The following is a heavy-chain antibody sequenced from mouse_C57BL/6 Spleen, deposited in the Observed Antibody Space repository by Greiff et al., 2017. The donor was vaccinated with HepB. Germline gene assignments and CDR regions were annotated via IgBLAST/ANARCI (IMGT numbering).Heavy chain of an antibody. J-gene: IGHJ2*01. Sequence: QVQLQQSGAELARPGASVKLSCKASGYTFTSYGISWVKQRTGQGLEWIGEIYPRSGNTYYNEKFKGKATLTADKSFSTAYMELRSLTSEDSAVYFCARSRKDYGSSYGDYWGQGTTLTVSS. CDR3: ARSRKDYGSSYGDY. CDR1: GYTFTSYG. V-gene: IGHV1-81*01. D-gene: IGHD1-1*01. CDR2: IYPRSGNT.